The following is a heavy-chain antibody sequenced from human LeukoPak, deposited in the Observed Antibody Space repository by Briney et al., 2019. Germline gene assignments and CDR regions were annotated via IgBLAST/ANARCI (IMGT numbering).Heavy chain of an antibody. Sequence: GGPLRLSCAASGFTFSSYWMSWVRQAPGKGLEWVANIKQDGSEKYYVDSVKGRFTISRDNAKNSLYLQMNSLRAEDTAVYYCAREKGYCSSTSCYLADYYYYYMDVWGKGTTVTVSS. CDR3: AREKGYCSSTSCYLADYYYYYMDV. D-gene: IGHD2-2*01. CDR1: GFTFSSYW. CDR2: IKQDGSEK. V-gene: IGHV3-7*01. J-gene: IGHJ6*03.